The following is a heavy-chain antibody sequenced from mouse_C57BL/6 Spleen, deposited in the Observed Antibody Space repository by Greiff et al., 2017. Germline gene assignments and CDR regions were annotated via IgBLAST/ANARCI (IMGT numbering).Heavy chain of an antibody. CDR2: ISYSGST. V-gene: IGHV3-1*01. J-gene: IGHJ2*01. Sequence: ESGPGMVKPSQSLSLTCTVTGYSITSGYDWHWIRHFPGNKLEWMGYISYSGSTNYNPSLKSRISITHDTSKNHFFLKLNSVTTEDTATYYCARGNWDRFDYWGQGTTLTVSS. CDR3: ARGNWDRFDY. D-gene: IGHD4-1*01. CDR1: GYSITSGYD.